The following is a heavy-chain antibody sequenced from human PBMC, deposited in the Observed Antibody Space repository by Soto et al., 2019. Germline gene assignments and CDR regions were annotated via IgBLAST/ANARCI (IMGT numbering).Heavy chain of an antibody. J-gene: IGHJ6*02. CDR2: IKSKTDGGTT. Sequence: GGSLRLSCAASGFTFSNAWMNWVRQAPGKGLEWVGRIKSKTDGGTTDYAAPVKGRFTISRDDSKNTLYLQMNSLKTEDTAVYYCTTDLWASKRQLLPIYYYYGMDVWGQGTTVTVSS. D-gene: IGHD2-2*01. CDR1: GFTFSNAW. V-gene: IGHV3-15*07. CDR3: TTDLWASKRQLLPIYYYYGMDV.